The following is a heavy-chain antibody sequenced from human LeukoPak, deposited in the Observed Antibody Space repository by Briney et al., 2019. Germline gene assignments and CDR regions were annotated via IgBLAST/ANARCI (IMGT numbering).Heavy chain of an antibody. V-gene: IGHV1-2*02. D-gene: IGHD6-19*01. Sequence: ASVKVSCKASGYTFTDYYMHWVRQAPGQGLEWMGWINPNSGGTNYAQKFQGRVTMTRDTSISTAYMELSRLRSDDTAVYYCARGEWFDSSGWYVFDYWGQGTLVTVSS. CDR3: ARGEWFDSSGWYVFDY. CDR1: GYTFTDYY. CDR2: INPNSGGT. J-gene: IGHJ4*02.